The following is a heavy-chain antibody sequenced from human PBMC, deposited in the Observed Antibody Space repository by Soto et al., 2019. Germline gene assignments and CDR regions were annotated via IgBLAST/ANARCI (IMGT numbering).Heavy chain of an antibody. D-gene: IGHD1-26*01. CDR2: INPNSGGT. V-gene: IGHV1-2*04. Sequence: ASVKVSCKASGYTFTGYYMHWVRQAPGQRLEWVGWINPNSGGTNYAQKFQGWVTMTRDTSISTAYMELSRLRSDDTAVYYCARDRRYSGSYSYYYYGMDVRGQGTTVTVSS. CDR3: ARDRRYSGSYSYYYYGMDV. CDR1: GYTFTGYY. J-gene: IGHJ6*02.